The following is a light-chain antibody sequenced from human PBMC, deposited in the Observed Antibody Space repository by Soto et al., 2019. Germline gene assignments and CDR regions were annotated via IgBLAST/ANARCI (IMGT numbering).Light chain of an antibody. Sequence: DIQMTQSPYSLSESVGDRVTITCRASQSINIYLNWYQQKPGKAPKLLIYDASSLQSGVPSGFSGSGSRTVFTLTISDVQPEDSATYVCQQSYSTPLTFGGGIKVEIK. CDR3: QQSYSTPLT. CDR1: QSINIY. J-gene: IGKJ4*01. CDR2: DAS. V-gene: IGKV1-39*01.